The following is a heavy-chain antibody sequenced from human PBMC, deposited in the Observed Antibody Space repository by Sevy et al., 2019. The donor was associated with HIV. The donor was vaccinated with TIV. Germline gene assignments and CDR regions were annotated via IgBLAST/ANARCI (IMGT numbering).Heavy chain of an antibody. D-gene: IGHD3-9*01. J-gene: IGHJ5*02. V-gene: IGHV3-30-3*01. CDR3: AREHYDILTGLNWFDP. CDR1: GFTFSSYA. Sequence: GGSLRLSCAASGFTFSSYAMHWVRQAPGKGLEWVAVISYDGSNKYYADSVKGRFTISRDNSKNTLYLQMNSLRAEDTAVYYCAREHYDILTGLNWFDPWGQGTLVTVSP. CDR2: ISYDGSNK.